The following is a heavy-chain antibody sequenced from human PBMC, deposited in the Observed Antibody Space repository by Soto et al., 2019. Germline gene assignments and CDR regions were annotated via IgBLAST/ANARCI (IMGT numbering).Heavy chain of an antibody. J-gene: IGHJ4*02. V-gene: IGHV4-39*01. CDR3: ARPGSTYSSGWSIDY. CDR1: GGSISITNYF. CDR2: IYYSGNT. D-gene: IGHD6-13*01. Sequence: QLQLQESGPGLVKPSETLSLTCTVSGGSISITNYFWGWIRQPPGKGLEWIGSIYYSGNTYYNPSLKSRVSTSVDTSMNQFSLKLTTVTAADTAVYYCARPGSTYSSGWSIDYWGQGILVTVSS.